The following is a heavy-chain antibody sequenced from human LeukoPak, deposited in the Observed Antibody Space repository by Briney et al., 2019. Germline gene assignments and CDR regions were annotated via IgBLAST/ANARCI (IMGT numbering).Heavy chain of an antibody. J-gene: IGHJ2*01. V-gene: IGHV4-4*07. Sequence: PSETLSLTCTVSGGSISSYYWSWIRQPAGKGLEWIGRIYTSGSTNYNPSLKSRVTMSVDTSKNQFSLKLSSVTAADTAVYYCARGGYWWLSPDWYFDLWGRGTLVTVSS. CDR1: GGSISSYY. CDR3: ARGGYWWLSPDWYFDL. CDR2: IYTSGST. D-gene: IGHD2-15*01.